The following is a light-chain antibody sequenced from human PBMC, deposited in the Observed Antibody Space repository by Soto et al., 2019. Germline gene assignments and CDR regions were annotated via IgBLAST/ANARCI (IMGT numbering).Light chain of an antibody. V-gene: IGKV1-39*01. CDR3: QQGYRTPLT. CDR2: GAS. CDR1: QSISSY. J-gene: IGKJ4*01. Sequence: DIQMTQSPSSLSASVGDRVTITCRASQSISSYLNWYQQKPGKAPKLLIYGASSLQSGVPSSFSGSGSGTDFTLTITCLQPEDFATYYCQQGYRTPLTFGGGTKVEIK.